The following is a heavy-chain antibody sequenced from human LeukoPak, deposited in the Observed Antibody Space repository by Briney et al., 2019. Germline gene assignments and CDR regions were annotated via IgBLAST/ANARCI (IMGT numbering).Heavy chain of an antibody. CDR2: IYYSGST. Sequence: SETLSLTCTVSGGPISSYYWSWIRQPPGKGLEWIGYIYYSGSTNYNPSLKSRVTISVDTSKNQLSLKLSSVTAADTAVYYCARHLGTSAYSYGMDVWGQGTTVTVSS. CDR3: ARHLGTSAYSYGMDV. V-gene: IGHV4-59*08. CDR1: GGPISSYY. J-gene: IGHJ6*02.